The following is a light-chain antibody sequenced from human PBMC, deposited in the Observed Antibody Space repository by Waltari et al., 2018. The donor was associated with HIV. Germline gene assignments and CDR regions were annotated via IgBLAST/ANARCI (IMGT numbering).Light chain of an antibody. V-gene: IGKV4-1*01. Sequence: DIVMTPSPDPLVVSLGERATINCTSNRTVFYSSDNLNYLAWYQQRPGQSPKVLIFGTSTRAYGVPARFSGSGSGTDFSLTLSSLQADDVGIYYCQQYYSVPPTFGGGTKVEI. CDR2: GTS. CDR1: RTVFYSSDNLNY. J-gene: IGKJ4*01. CDR3: QQYYSVPPT.